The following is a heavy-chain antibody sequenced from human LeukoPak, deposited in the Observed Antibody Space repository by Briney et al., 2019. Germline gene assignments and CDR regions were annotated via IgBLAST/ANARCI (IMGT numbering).Heavy chain of an antibody. V-gene: IGHV3-23*01. Sequence: PGGSLRLSCAASGFTFSSYAMHWVRQAPGKGLEWVSAISGSGGSTYYADSVKGRFTISRDNSKNTLYLQMNSLRAEDTAVYYCAKTEGLYYYDSSGYHINWFDPWGQGTLVTVSS. CDR3: AKTEGLYYYDSSGYHINWFDP. CDR1: GFTFSSYA. D-gene: IGHD3-22*01. CDR2: ISGSGGST. J-gene: IGHJ5*02.